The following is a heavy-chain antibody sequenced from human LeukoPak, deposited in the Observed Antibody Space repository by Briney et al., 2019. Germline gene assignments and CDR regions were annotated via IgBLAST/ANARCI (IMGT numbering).Heavy chain of an antibody. CDR1: GFTFSSYA. V-gene: IGHV3-23*01. CDR2: ISGSGGST. J-gene: IGHJ4*02. CDR3: APGPCSSSTCYAAEGY. Sequence: GGSLRLSCAASGFTFSSYAMSWVRQAPAKGLEWVSAISGSGGSTYYADSVKGRYTISRDNSKKTLYLQMNSLRAGDTAVYYCAPGPCSSSTCYAAEGYWGQGTLVTVSS. D-gene: IGHD2-2*01.